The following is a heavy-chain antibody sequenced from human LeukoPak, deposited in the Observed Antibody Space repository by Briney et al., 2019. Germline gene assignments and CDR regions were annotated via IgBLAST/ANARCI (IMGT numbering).Heavy chain of an antibody. V-gene: IGHV4-59*01. D-gene: IGHD3-22*01. J-gene: IGHJ1*01. CDR1: GGSISSYY. CDR3: ARGSDSSGYYFRAEYFQH. Sequence: PSETLSLTCTVSGGSISSYYWSWIRQPPGKGLEWIGYIYYSGSTNYNPSLTSRVTISVDTSKNQFSLKLSSVTAADTAVYYCARGSDSSGYYFRAEYFQHWGQGTLVTVSS. CDR2: IYYSGST.